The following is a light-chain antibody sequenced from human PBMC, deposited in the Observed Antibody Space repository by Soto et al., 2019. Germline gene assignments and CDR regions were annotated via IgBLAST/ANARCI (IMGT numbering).Light chain of an antibody. CDR1: HDITNY. Sequence: IQMTQSPLFLTASVGDRVTITCQASHDITNYLNWYQQKPGKAPKLLIYDASMLVTGVPSRFSGGGSGTHFTLTISSLHLEDVATYYCQQHDGFPYIFGPGTKLEIK. V-gene: IGKV1-33*01. CDR3: QQHDGFPYI. J-gene: IGKJ2*01. CDR2: DAS.